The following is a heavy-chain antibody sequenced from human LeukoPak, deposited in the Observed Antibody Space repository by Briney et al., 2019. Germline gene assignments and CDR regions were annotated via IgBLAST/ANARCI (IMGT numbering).Heavy chain of an antibody. V-gene: IGHV1-69*04. D-gene: IGHD2-15*01. CDR2: IIPILGIA. Sequence: SVKVSCKASGGTFSSYAISWVRQAPGQELEWMGRIIPILGIANYAQKFQGRVTITADKSTSTAYMELSSLRSEDTAVYYCASYCSGGSCYSDYWGQGTLVTVSS. CDR1: GGTFSSYA. J-gene: IGHJ4*02. CDR3: ASYCSGGSCYSDY.